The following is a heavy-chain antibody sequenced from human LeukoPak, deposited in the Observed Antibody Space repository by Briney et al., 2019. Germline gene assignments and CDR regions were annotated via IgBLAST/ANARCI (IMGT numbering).Heavy chain of an antibody. Sequence: PSETLSLTCSVSGASIRSYFWSWIRQSPGKGLEWIGYVYDSDISNFNPSLESRVTILVDRSKSQFSLKLRSVTAADTAVYYCARGLVLATDDAFDIWGPGTMVTVSS. V-gene: IGHV4-59*01. CDR1: GASIRSYF. J-gene: IGHJ3*02. D-gene: IGHD5-12*01. CDR2: VYDSDIS. CDR3: ARGLVLATDDAFDI.